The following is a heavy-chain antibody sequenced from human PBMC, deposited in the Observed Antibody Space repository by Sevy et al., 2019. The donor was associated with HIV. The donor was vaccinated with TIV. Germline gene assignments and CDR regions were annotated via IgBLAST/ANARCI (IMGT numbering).Heavy chain of an antibody. CDR2: ISPHNGDT. CDR3: ARAHCSGGRCYSLAY. CDR1: GYTFTTYH. J-gene: IGHJ4*02. V-gene: IGHV1-18*01. Sequence: ASVKVSCKISGYTFTTYHITWVRQAPGQGPECMGRISPHNGDTNYAPKFQGRVTMITDKSTSTAYMELRSRRSDDTAVYYCARAHCSGGRCYSLAYWGQGTLVTVSS. D-gene: IGHD2-15*01.